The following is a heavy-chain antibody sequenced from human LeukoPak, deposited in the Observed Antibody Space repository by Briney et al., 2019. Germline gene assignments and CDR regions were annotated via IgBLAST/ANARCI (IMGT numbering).Heavy chain of an antibody. CDR1: GYTFTSYD. D-gene: IGHD2-2*02. J-gene: IGHJ6*02. CDR2: MNPNSGNT. CDR3: ARYCSSTSCYTWDYYYGMDV. Sequence: ASVKVSCKASGYTFTSYDINWVRQATGQGLEWMGWMNPNSGNTGYAQKFQGRVTMTRNTSISTAYMELSSLRSEDTAVYYCARYCSSTSCYTWDYYYGMDVWGQGATVTVYS. V-gene: IGHV1-8*01.